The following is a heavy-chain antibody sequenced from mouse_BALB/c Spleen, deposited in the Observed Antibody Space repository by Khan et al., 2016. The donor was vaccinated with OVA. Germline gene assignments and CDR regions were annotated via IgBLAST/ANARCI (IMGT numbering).Heavy chain of an antibody. Sequence: QVQLKESGAELVRPGASVTLSCKASGYTFPDYELHWVKQTPVHGLEWIGVIDPKTGVTAYNQKFKGKATLTADKSSSTAYMELCSLTSEDSAVYYCTRSTFAYGGQGTLVTVSA. V-gene: IGHV1-15*01. CDR3: TRSTFAY. J-gene: IGHJ3*01. CDR1: GYTFPDYE. CDR2: IDPKTGVT.